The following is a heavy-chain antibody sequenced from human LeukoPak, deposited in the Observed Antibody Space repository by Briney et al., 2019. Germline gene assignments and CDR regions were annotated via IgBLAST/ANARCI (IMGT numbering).Heavy chain of an antibody. CDR1: GFTFSSYG. Sequence: PGGSLRLSCAASGFTFSSYGMHWVRQAPGKGLEWVALISYDGTNKYYGDSVKGRFTISRDKSKNTLFLQMNSLRAEDTAVYYCAKASIAAAGGYLQHWGQGTLVTVSS. CDR3: AKASIAAAGGYLQH. V-gene: IGHV3-30*18. J-gene: IGHJ1*01. CDR2: ISYDGTNK. D-gene: IGHD6-13*01.